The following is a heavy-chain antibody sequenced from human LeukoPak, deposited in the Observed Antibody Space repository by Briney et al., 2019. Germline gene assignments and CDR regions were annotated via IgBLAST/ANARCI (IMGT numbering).Heavy chain of an antibody. Sequence: GGSLGLSCAASGFTFSSYSMNWVRQAPGKGLEWVSSISSSSSYIYYADSVKGRFTISRDNAKNSLYLQMNSLRAEDTAVYYCARGQRITIFGVVILWGQGTLVTVSS. CDR2: ISSSSSYI. CDR1: GFTFSSYS. V-gene: IGHV3-21*01. CDR3: ARGQRITIFGVVIL. D-gene: IGHD3-3*01. J-gene: IGHJ4*02.